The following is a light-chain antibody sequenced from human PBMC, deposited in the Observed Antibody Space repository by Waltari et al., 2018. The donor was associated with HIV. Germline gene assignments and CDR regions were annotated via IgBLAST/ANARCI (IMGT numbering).Light chain of an antibody. CDR1: QSLVHSSGNTF. CDR3: MQDTHFPRN. V-gene: IGKV2-24*01. Sequence: VMTQAPLSSPVTVGQPASISCRSNQSLVHSSGNTFLTWFHQRPGQPPRLLIYKVSKRSPGVPDRISGSGTGTDFKLRIDRVEPEDAGVYFCMQDTHFPRNFGQGTKLEIK. J-gene: IGKJ2*01. CDR2: KVS.